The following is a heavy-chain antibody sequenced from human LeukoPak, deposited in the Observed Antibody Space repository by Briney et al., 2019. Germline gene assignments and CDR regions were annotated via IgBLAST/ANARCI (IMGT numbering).Heavy chain of an antibody. CDR1: GFTFSSYA. D-gene: IGHD2-2*02. J-gene: IGHJ5*02. CDR2: ISYDGSNK. Sequence: PGGSLRLSCSASGFTFSSYAMHWVRQAPGKGLEWVAVISYDGSNKYYADSVKGRFAISRDNSKNTLYLQMNSLRAEDTAVYYCARCRLIQYPFDPWGQGTLVTVSS. V-gene: IGHV3-30*09. CDR3: ARCRLIQYPFDP.